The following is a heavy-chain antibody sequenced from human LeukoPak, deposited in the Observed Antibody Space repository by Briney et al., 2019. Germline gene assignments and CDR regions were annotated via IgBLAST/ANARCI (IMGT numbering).Heavy chain of an antibody. D-gene: IGHD3-22*01. CDR2: IIPIFGTA. Sequence: ASVKVSXKASGGTFSSYAISWVRQAPGQGLEWMGGIIPIFGTANYAQKFQGRVTITTDESTSTAYMELSSLRSEDTAVYYCARDLPYYDSSGYDHRRWFDPWGQGTLVTVSS. J-gene: IGHJ5*02. V-gene: IGHV1-69*05. CDR1: GGTFSSYA. CDR3: ARDLPYYDSSGYDHRRWFDP.